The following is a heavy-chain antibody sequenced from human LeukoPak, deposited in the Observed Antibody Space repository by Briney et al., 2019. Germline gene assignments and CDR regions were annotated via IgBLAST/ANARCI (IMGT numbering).Heavy chain of an antibody. CDR3: ARWERGVFDY. CDR2: INQSGST. V-gene: IGHV4-34*01. J-gene: IGHJ4*02. D-gene: IGHD1-26*01. CDR1: GGSFSGYY. Sequence: SETLSLTCAVYGGSFSGYYWNWIRQPPGKGLEWIGEINQSGSTKYNPSLKSRVTISVDTSKNQFSLKLTSATAADAAFYYCARWERGVFDYWGQGTLVTVSS.